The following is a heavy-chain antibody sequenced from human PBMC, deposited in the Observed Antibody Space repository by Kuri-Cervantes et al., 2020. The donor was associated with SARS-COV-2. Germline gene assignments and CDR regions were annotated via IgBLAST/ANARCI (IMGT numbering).Heavy chain of an antibody. CDR2: ISSSSSTI. J-gene: IGHJ4*02. CDR1: GFTFSSYS. D-gene: IGHD6-25*01. CDR3: ARDTMGDGAAGDY. V-gene: IGHV3-48*01. Sequence: GGSLRLSCAASGFTFSSYSMNWVRQAPGKGLEWVSYISSSSSTIYYADSVKGRFTISRDNAKNSLYLQMNSLRAEDTAVYYCARDTMGDGAAGDYWGQGTLVTVSS.